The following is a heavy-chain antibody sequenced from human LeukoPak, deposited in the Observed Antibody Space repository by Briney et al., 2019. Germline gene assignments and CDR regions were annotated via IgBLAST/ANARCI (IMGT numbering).Heavy chain of an antibody. D-gene: IGHD3-10*02. V-gene: IGHV3-43*01. J-gene: IGHJ4*02. CDR1: GFNFHRYT. CDR2: AGWAGGTT. Sequence: GGSLRLSCETSGFNFHRYTIHWVRQAPGKGLEWVSLAGWAGGTTYYSDSVRGRFTISRDSGRKSVYLQMNSLITDDTAFYFCAKELDTMFFDYWGQGALVTVSS. CDR3: AKELDTMFFDY.